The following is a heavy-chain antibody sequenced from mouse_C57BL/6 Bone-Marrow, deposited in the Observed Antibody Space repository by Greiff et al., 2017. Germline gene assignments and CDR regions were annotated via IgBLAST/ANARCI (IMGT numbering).Heavy chain of an antibody. J-gene: IGHJ1*03. D-gene: IGHD2-1*01. V-gene: IGHV1-55*01. CDR3: ARPYDGSYWYLDV. CDR2: IDPGNGGT. Sequence: QVQLQQSGAELVRPGASVKMSCKASGYTFTDYWIPWVKQRPGQGLEWIGVIDPGNGGTNYNEKFKGKATLTVDTSSSPAYIQLSSLTSADSAVYYCARPYDGSYWYLDVWGRGTTVTVSS. CDR1: GYTFTDYW.